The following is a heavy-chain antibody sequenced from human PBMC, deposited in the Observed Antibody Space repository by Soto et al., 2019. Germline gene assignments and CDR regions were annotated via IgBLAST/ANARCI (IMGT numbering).Heavy chain of an antibody. D-gene: IGHD2-21*02. V-gene: IGHV4-59*01. CDR1: GGSISSYY. CDR3: ARTALGRFDP. Sequence: SETLSLTCSVSGGSISSYYWSWIRQPPGKGLEWIGYIFYSGRSGSTNYNPSLKSRVTISVDTSKNQFSLKLSSVTAADTAVYSCARTALGRFDPWGQGTLVTVPS. CDR2: IFYSGRSGST. J-gene: IGHJ5*02.